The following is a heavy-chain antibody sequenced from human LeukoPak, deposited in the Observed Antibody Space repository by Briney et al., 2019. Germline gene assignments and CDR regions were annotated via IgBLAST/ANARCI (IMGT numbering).Heavy chain of an antibody. CDR3: ARDQSIAGWFDP. CDR2: IYYSGGT. CDR1: GGSISSHY. J-gene: IGHJ5*02. D-gene: IGHD2-21*01. V-gene: IGHV4-59*11. Sequence: SSETLSLTCTVSGGSISSHYWSWIRQPPGKGLEWIGYIYYSGGTNYNPSLKSRVTISVDTSKNQFSLKLSSVTAADTAVYYCARDQSIAGWFDPWGQGTLVTVSS.